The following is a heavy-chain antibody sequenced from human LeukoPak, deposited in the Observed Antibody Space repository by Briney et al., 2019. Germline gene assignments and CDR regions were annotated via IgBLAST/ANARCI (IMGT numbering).Heavy chain of an antibody. J-gene: IGHJ5*02. CDR3: ARGVSNTRGDWLDP. Sequence: PSQTLSLTCAISGDSVSNNTAAWNWVRQSPSRGLEWLGRTYYRSKWYNDYALSLRGRITINPDTSTNQFSLQLNSVTPEDTAVYYCARGVSNTRGDWLDPWGQGALVTVSS. V-gene: IGHV6-1*01. CDR2: TYYRSKWYN. D-gene: IGHD6-6*01. CDR1: GDSVSNNTAA.